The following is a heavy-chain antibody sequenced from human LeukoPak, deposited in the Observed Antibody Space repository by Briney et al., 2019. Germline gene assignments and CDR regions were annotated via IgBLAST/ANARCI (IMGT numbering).Heavy chain of an antibody. D-gene: IGHD6-19*01. CDR2: IIPIFATA. V-gene: IGHV1-69*01. CDR1: GGTFSSYA. CDR3: ARAPHSSGRSTNYYYYYMDV. J-gene: IGHJ6*03. Sequence: SVKVSFKASGGTFSSYAISWVRQAPGQGLEWMVGIIPIFATANYAQKFQGRVTITADESTSTAYMELSSLRSEDTAVYYCARAPHSSGRSTNYYYYYMDVWGKGTTVTVSS.